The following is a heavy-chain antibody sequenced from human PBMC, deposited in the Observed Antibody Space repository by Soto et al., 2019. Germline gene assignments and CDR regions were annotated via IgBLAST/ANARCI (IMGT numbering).Heavy chain of an antibody. J-gene: IGHJ4*02. CDR2: ISYDGSNK. D-gene: IGHD2-15*01. CDR1: GFTFSSYG. V-gene: IGHV3-30*18. Sequence: GGSLRLSFAASGFTFSSYGMHWVRQAPGKGLEWVAVISYDGSNKYYADSVKGRFTISRDNSKNTLYLQMNSLRAEDTAVYYCAKDVAEAAYYFDYWGQGTLVTVSS. CDR3: AKDVAEAAYYFDY.